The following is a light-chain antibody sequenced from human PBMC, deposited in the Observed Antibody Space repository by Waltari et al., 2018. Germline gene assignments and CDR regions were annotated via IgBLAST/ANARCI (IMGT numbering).Light chain of an antibody. Sequence: QSALTQPASVSGSPGQSVTISCTGASSDIGRYDIVSWYQQLPGNAPKLIICDVSKRPSGVSDRFSGSKSGDTASLTISGLQFEDEADYYCCSYAGNYIWVFGGGTRLTVL. V-gene: IGLV2-23*02. CDR2: DVS. CDR1: SSDIGRYDI. J-gene: IGLJ3*02. CDR3: CSYAGNYIWV.